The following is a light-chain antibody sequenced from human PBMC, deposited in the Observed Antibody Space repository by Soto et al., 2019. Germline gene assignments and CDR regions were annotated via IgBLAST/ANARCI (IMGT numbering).Light chain of an antibody. CDR2: GES. J-gene: IGKJ1*01. V-gene: IGKV3-15*01. CDR3: QKYHNWPRT. CDR1: HSIGSK. Sequence: EIVMTQSPATLSVSLGERATLSCRASHSIGSKLAWSQPKPGPATTLLIYGESTRATGIPARFSGSGSGTEFTLTITSMQSEDFAVYYCQKYHNWPRTFGQGTKVEI.